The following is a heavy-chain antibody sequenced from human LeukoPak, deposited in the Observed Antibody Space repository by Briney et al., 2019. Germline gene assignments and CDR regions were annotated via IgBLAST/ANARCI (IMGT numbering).Heavy chain of an antibody. V-gene: IGHV3-7*02. CDR2: IKKDGGEK. J-gene: IGHJ4*02. D-gene: IGHD3-16*01. CDR3: VTFTWPYYFDY. CDR1: GCTFSIYW. Sequence: GGSLRLSCAASGCTFSIYWMSWLRQAPGKGLEWVANIKKDGGEKDYVDSVKGRFTISRDNAKNSLYLQMNSLRAEDTAVYYCVTFTWPYYFDYWGQGNLVTVSS.